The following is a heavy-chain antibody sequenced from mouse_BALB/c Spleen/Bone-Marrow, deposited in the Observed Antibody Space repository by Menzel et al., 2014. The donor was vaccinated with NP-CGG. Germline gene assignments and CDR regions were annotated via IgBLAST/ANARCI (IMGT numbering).Heavy chain of an antibody. CDR3: TRGEDY. J-gene: IGHJ2*01. CDR1: GFNIKDTF. Sequence: EVQLQQSGAELVKPGASVKLSCTGSGFNIKDTFMHWVKQRPEQGLEWIGGIDPANGNTKYDPKFQGKATITADTSSNTAYLQLTRLTSEDTAVYYCTRGEDYWGQGTPLAVSS. V-gene: IGHV14-3*02. CDR2: IDPANGNT.